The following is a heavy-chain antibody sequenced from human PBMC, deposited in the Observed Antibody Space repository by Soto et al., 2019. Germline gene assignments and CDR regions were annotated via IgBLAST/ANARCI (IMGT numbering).Heavy chain of an antibody. CDR1: GYTFTDYY. Sequence: QVQLVQSGAEVKKPGASVKVSCKASGYTFTDYYIHWVRQAPGQGLEWMGWINPDSGGPKYAQKLQGRVTMTRDTSIRTVYVDLSRLTSDDTAVYYCARRGRSRDGFDPWVQGTQVTVSS. D-gene: IGHD3-16*01. V-gene: IGHV1-2*02. CDR2: INPDSGGP. CDR3: ARRGRSRDGFDP. J-gene: IGHJ5*02.